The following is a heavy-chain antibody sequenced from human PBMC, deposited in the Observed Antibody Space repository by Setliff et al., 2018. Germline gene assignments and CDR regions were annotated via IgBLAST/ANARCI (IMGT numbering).Heavy chain of an antibody. V-gene: IGHV1-69*05. Sequence: SVKVSCKASGGTFSSSARSWVRQAPGQGLEWMGEIIPIFGTANYAQKLQGRVTMTTDTSTTIAYIELSSLRSDDTAVYYCGVGTTPFHGFDFLGQGTMVTVSS. CDR2: IIPIFGTA. CDR3: GVGTTPFHGFDF. D-gene: IGHD1-26*01. J-gene: IGHJ3*01. CDR1: GGTFSSSA.